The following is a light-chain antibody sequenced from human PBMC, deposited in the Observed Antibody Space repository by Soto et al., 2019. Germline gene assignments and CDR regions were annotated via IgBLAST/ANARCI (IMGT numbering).Light chain of an antibody. CDR1: HNISRF. J-gene: IGKJ2*03. CDR3: QQSYSTWYS. Sequence: DIQMTQSPSSLSASVGDTVTITCRARHNISRFLNWYQQRPGKAPKLLIYAASTLQSGVPPKFSGSGSVTDFTLTITTLQPEDFATYYCQQSYSTWYSFGQGTKLEIK. CDR2: AAS. V-gene: IGKV1-39*01.